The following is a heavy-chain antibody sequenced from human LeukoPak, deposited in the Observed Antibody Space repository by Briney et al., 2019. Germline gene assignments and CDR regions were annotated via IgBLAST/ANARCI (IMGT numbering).Heavy chain of an antibody. CDR1: GYSFTDYW. CDR3: VRLWDSCFDS. Sequence: GDSLKISCQTSGYSFTDYWIAWVRQMPGKGLEWMGVIYPIDSDSKYSPSFQGLVTISADKSINTAYLQWSSLKASDTAIYYCVRLWDSCFDSWGQGTLVTVSS. D-gene: IGHD2-15*01. J-gene: IGHJ4*02. V-gene: IGHV5-51*01. CDR2: IYPIDSDS.